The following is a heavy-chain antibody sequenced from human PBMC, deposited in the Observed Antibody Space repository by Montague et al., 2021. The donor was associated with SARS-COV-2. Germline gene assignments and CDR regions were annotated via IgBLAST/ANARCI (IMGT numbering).Heavy chain of an antibody. CDR2: INHGGST. CDR3: ARLGEGVVPAPILGVGPYYSYYYMDV. J-gene: IGHJ6*03. CDR1: GGSFSGYY. Sequence: SETLSLTCAVHGGSFSGYYWNWIRQPPGKGLEWIGEINHGGSTNYNPSLKSRVTISADTSKNQFSLKLTSVAAADTAVYYRARLGEGVVPAPILGVGPYYSYYYMDVWGKGTTVTVS. D-gene: IGHD2-2*02. V-gene: IGHV4-34*01.